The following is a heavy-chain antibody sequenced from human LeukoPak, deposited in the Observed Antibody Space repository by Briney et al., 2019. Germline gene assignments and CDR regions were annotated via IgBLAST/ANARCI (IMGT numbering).Heavy chain of an antibody. CDR3: APLGYCSDTSCSDTDY. CDR1: GFTFSSYA. D-gene: IGHD2-2*01. CDR2: ISGSDGST. J-gene: IGHJ4*02. Sequence: GGPLRLSCAASGFTFSSYAMSWVRQAPGKGLEWVSTISGSDGSTYYADSLKGRFTISRDNSKNTLYLQMNSLRAEDTAVYYCAPLGYCSDTSCSDTDYWGQGTLVTVSS. V-gene: IGHV3-23*01.